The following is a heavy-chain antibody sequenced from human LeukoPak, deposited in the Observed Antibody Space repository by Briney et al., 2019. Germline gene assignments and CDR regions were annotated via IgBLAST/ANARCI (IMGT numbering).Heavy chain of an antibody. Sequence: PAGSLTLSCAASGFTFSSYGMHWVRQAPGKGLEWEAVISYDGSNKYYADSVKGRFTISRDNSKNTLYLQMNSLRAEDTAVYYCAKVGLVYYGSGSATYFDYWGQGTLVTVSS. V-gene: IGHV3-30*18. D-gene: IGHD3-10*01. CDR1: GFTFSSYG. CDR2: ISYDGSNK. CDR3: AKVGLVYYGSGSATYFDY. J-gene: IGHJ4*02.